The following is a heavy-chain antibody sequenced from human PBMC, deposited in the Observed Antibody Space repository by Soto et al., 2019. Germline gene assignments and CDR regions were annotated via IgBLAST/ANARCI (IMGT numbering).Heavy chain of an antibody. Sequence: QVQFVQSGAEVMRPGASVKVSCQASGYTFIDYAIHWVRQAPGQRLEWMGWINAGNGNTKYSQNFQGRITIARDTSANMVYMELSSLTSEDTAIYFCARDRWYCSDARCFALDYWGQGTLVSVSS. D-gene: IGHD2-2*01. CDR3: ARDRWYCSDARCFALDY. CDR1: GYTFIDYA. J-gene: IGHJ4*02. V-gene: IGHV1-3*01. CDR2: INAGNGNT.